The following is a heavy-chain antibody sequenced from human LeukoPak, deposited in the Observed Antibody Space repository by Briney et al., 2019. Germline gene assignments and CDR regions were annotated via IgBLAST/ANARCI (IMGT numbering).Heavy chain of an antibody. J-gene: IGHJ4*02. CDR2: IYYSGTT. Sequence: PSETLSLTCTVSGGSISSSSYYWGWIRQPPGKGLEWIGSIYYSGTTYYNPSLKSRVTISVDTSKNQLSLKLSSVTAADTAVHYCARYEWTAIKSYSDYWGQGTLVTVSS. V-gene: IGHV4-39*01. D-gene: IGHD5-18*01. CDR1: GGSISSSSYY. CDR3: ARYEWTAIKSYSDY.